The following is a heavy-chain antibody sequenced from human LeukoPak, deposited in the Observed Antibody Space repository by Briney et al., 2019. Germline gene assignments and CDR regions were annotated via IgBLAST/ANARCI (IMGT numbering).Heavy chain of an antibody. CDR3: ARVTTTVVTYYYYYMDV. Sequence: GGSLRLSCAASGFTFSSYAMHWVRQAPGKGLEWVAVISYDGSNKKYADSVKGRFTISRDNSKNTLYLQMNSLRAEDTAVYYCARVTTTVVTYYYYYMDVWGKGTTVTISS. V-gene: IGHV3-30*14. D-gene: IGHD4-23*01. CDR1: GFTFSSYA. J-gene: IGHJ6*03. CDR2: ISYDGSNK.